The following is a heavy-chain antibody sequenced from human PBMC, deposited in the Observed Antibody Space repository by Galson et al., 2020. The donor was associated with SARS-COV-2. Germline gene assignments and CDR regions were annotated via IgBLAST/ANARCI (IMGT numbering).Heavy chain of an antibody. CDR1: GFTFSDHY. V-gene: IGHV3-30-3*01. D-gene: IGHD3-22*01. Sequence: TGGSLRLSCAASGFTFSDHYMDWVRQAPGKGLEWVAVISYDGSNKYYADSVKGRFTISRDNSKNTLYLQMNSLRAEDTAVYYCARSGSGYYWSWFDPWGQGTLVTVSS. J-gene: IGHJ5*02. CDR2: ISYDGSNK. CDR3: ARSGSGYYWSWFDP.